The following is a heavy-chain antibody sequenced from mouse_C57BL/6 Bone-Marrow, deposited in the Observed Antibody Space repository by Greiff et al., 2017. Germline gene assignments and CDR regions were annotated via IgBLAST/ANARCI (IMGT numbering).Heavy chain of an antibody. D-gene: IGHD1-1*01. CDR1: GYTFTSYG. CDR3: DYYGSSYYDD. V-gene: IGHV1-81*01. CDR2: IYPRSGNT. J-gene: IGHJ2*01. Sequence: QVHVKQSGAELARPGASVKLSCKASGYTFTSYGISWVKQRTGQGLEWIGEIYPRSGNTYYNEKFKGKATLTADKSSSTAYMELRSLTSEDSAVYFCDYYGSSYYDDWGQGTTLTVSS.